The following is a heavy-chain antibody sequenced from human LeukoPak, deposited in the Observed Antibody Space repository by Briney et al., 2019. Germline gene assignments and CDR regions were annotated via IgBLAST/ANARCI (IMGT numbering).Heavy chain of an antibody. Sequence: GKSLRLSCAASGFTFSSYAMHWVRQAPGKGLEWVAVISYDGSNKYHADSVKGRFTISRDNAKNSLYLQMNSLRAEDTAVYYCATAMYYYDSSGYRFDYWGQGTLVTVSS. CDR1: GFTFSSYA. CDR2: ISYDGSNK. J-gene: IGHJ4*02. V-gene: IGHV3-30-3*01. CDR3: ATAMYYYDSSGYRFDY. D-gene: IGHD3-22*01.